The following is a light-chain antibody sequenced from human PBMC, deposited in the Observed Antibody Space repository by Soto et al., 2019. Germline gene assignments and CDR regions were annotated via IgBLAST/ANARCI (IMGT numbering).Light chain of an antibody. CDR1: QSVLYSSNSKNY. V-gene: IGKV4-1*01. J-gene: IGKJ4*01. CDR3: QQYYSPPLT. Sequence: DIVMTQSPDSLAVSLGERATINCKSSQSVLYSSNSKNYLAWYQQKPGQPPKLLIYWSSTRESGVPDRLSGSGSGTDFTLTISSLQAGDVAVYYCQQYYSPPLTFGGGTKVEIK. CDR2: WSS.